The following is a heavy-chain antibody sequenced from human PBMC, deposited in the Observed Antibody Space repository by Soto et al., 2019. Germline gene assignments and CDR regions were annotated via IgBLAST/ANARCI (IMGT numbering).Heavy chain of an antibody. CDR2: IIPILGIA. J-gene: IGHJ4*02. CDR1: GGTFSSYT. D-gene: IGHD1-26*01. V-gene: IGHV1-69*04. Sequence: SVKVSCKTSGGTFSSYTISWVRQAPGQGLEWMGRIIPILGIANHAQKFQGRVTITADKSTSTAYMELSSLRSEDTAVYYCARDDSGFSGSHYIDYFNYWGQGALVTVS. CDR3: ARDDSGFSGSHYIDYFNY.